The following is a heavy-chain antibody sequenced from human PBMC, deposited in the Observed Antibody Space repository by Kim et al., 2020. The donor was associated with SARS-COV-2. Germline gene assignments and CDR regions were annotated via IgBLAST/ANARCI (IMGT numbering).Heavy chain of an antibody. CDR1: GYTFTTYA. J-gene: IGHJ6*02. V-gene: IGHV1-3*01. D-gene: IGHD2-21*01. CDR2: INPTRGNT. Sequence: ASVKVSCKASGYTFTTYAMQWVHQAPGQGLEWLGWINPTRGNTKYSETFQGRITITRDTSARTAYMQLSSLRPEDTAVYYCARSVAIMPPGMDVWGQGTTVTVSS. CDR3: ARSVAIMPPGMDV.